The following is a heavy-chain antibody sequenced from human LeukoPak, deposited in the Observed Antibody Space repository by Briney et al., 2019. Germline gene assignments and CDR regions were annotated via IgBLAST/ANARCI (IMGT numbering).Heavy chain of an antibody. D-gene: IGHD1-26*01. Sequence: PGGSLRLSCAASGFTFSSYWMGWVRQAPGKRLEWVANMNIDGSEKYYADSAKGRFTISRDNARNSVYLQMNSLRVEDTAAYYCARDPVEWELLLDYWGQGTLVTVSS. V-gene: IGHV3-7*01. CDR3: ARDPVEWELLLDY. CDR1: GFTFSSYW. CDR2: MNIDGSEK. J-gene: IGHJ4*02.